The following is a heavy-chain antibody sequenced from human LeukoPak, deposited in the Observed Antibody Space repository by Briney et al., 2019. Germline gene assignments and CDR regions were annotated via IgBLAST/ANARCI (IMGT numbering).Heavy chain of an antibody. J-gene: IGHJ4*02. D-gene: IGHD6-13*01. V-gene: IGHV4-34*01. CDR3: ARGIAAAGTFYFDY. Sequence: SETLSLPCAVYGGSFSGYYWSWIRQPPGKGLEWIGEINHSGSTNYNPTLQRRVTISVDTYKNQVSLKLSSVTAADTAVYYCARGIAAAGTFYFDYWGQGTLVTVSS. CDR2: INHSGST. CDR1: GGSFSGYY.